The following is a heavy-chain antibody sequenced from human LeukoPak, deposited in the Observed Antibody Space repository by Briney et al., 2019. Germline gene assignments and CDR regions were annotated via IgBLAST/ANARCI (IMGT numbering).Heavy chain of an antibody. D-gene: IGHD2/OR15-2a*01. CDR2: IFSSSTYI. J-gene: IGHJ4*02. V-gene: IGHV3-21*03. Sequence: GGSLRLSCAASGFTFSRFAMSWVRQAPGKGLEWVSFIFSSSTYIYYTDSVKGRFTISRDNARNSLYLQMDNLRAEDTGVYYCARDFYDGFALDYWGQGTLVTVSS. CDR3: ARDFYDGFALDY. CDR1: GFTFSRFA.